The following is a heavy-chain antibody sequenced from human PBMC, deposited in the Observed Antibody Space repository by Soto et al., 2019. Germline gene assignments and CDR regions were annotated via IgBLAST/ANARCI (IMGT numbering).Heavy chain of an antibody. D-gene: IGHD4-17*01. CDR1: GFSLSNAIMG. V-gene: IGHV2-26*01. CDR3: ARYDYGGKMGPNWFDP. CDR2: IFSNDEK. J-gene: IGHJ5*02. Sequence: SGPTLVNPTETLTLTCTVSGFSLSNAIMGVSWIREPPGKAMEWLAHIFSNDEKSYSTSLKSRLTISKDTSKSQVVLTMTNMDPVDTSTYYCARYDYGGKMGPNWFDPWGQGTLVTVSS.